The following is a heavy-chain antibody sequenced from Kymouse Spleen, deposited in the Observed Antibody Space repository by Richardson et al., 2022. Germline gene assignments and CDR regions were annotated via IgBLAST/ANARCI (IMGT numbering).Heavy chain of an antibody. CDR1: GFTFSGSA. CDR3: LVATISYYYYYGMDV. CDR2: IRSKANSYAT. V-gene: IGHV3-73*02. J-gene: IGHJ6*02. Sequence: EVQLVESGGGLVQPGGSLKLSCAASGFTFSGSAMHWVRQASGKGLEWVGRIRSKANSYATAYAASVKGRFTISRDDSKNTAYLQMNSLKTEDTAVYYCLVATISYYYYYGMDVWGQGTTVTVSS. D-gene: IGHD5-12*01.